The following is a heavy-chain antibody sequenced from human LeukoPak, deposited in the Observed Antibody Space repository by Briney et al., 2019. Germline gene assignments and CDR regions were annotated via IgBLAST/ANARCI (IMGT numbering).Heavy chain of an antibody. Sequence: PGGSLRLSCAASGFTFSDYYMSWIRQAPGKGLEWVSYISSSGSNIYYADSVKGRFTISRDNAKNSLYLQVNSLRAEDTAVYYCARDAPRGYSGYDFRPPFDYWGQGTLVTVSS. D-gene: IGHD5-12*01. V-gene: IGHV3-11*04. CDR3: ARDAPRGYSGYDFRPPFDY. CDR2: ISSSGSNI. J-gene: IGHJ4*02. CDR1: GFTFSDYY.